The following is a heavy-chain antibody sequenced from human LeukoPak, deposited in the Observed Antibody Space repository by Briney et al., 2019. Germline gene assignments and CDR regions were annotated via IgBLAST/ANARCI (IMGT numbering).Heavy chain of an antibody. CDR2: FYYTGNS. D-gene: IGHD1-26*01. V-gene: IGHV4-39*07. CDR1: GGSFSSSGYY. J-gene: IGHJ4*02. CDR3: ARAAESGSSSFDY. Sequence: PSETLSLTCTVSGGSFSSSGYYWGWIRQPPGKGLDWIGSFYYTGNSYYNPSLKSRVTMSLDTSKTQFSLKLSSVTAADTAVYYCARAAESGSSSFDYWGQGTLVTVSS.